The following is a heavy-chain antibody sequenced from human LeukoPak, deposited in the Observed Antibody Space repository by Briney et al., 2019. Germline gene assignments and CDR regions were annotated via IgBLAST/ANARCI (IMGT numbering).Heavy chain of an antibody. CDR3: ARARSINYYFDY. V-gene: IGHV1-69*13. J-gene: IGHJ4*02. CDR1: GGTFSSYA. D-gene: IGHD2-21*01. CDR2: IIPIFGTA. Sequence: EASVKVSCTASGGTFSSYAISWVRQAPGQGLEWMGGIIPIFGTANYAQKFQGRVTITADESTSTAYMELSSLRSEDTAVYYCARARSINYYFDYWGQGTLVTVSS.